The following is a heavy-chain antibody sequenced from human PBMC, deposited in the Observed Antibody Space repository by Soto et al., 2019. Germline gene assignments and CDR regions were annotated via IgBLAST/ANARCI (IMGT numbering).Heavy chain of an antibody. CDR2: IWYDGSNK. CDR1: GFTFSSYG. J-gene: IGHJ4*02. CDR3: ARDSHVGSGWQLTADY. V-gene: IGHV3-33*01. Sequence: XASLGLSCAASGFTFSSYGMHWVRQAPGKGLEWVAVIWYDGSNKYYAESVKGRFTISRDNSKNTLYLQMKNLRAEDTAVYYCARDSHVGSGWQLTADYWGQGTLVTVSS. D-gene: IGHD6-19*01.